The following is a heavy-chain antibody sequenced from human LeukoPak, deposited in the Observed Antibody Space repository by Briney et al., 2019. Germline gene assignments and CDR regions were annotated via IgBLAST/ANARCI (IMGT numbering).Heavy chain of an antibody. CDR2: IMQDGNDK. D-gene: IGHD1-26*01. V-gene: IGHV3-7*01. CDR3: ASRIVGTPDYFDY. J-gene: IGHJ4*02. Sequence: QSGGSLRLSCAASGFNFRMYCMSWVRQAPGKGLEWVANIMQDGNDKYYVASVKGRFTISRDNAKNSLYLQLNSLRVEDTAVYYCASRIVGTPDYFDYWGQGTLVTVSS. CDR1: GFNFRMYC.